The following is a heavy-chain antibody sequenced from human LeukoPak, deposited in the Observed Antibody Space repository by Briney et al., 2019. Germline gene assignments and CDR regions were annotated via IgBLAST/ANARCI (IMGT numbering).Heavy chain of an antibody. CDR2: FYYSGST. D-gene: IGHD6-13*01. Sequence: SETLSLTCTVSGGSISSRPYCWGWIRQPPGTGLEWLGSFYYSGSTYYKPSLKSRVTISVDTSKNQISLKLSSVTAADTAVYYCARLVVSSWYHEVLLGRDYWGQGTLVIVSS. V-gene: IGHV4-39*01. CDR3: ARLVVSSWYHEVLLGRDY. J-gene: IGHJ4*02. CDR1: GGSISSRPYC.